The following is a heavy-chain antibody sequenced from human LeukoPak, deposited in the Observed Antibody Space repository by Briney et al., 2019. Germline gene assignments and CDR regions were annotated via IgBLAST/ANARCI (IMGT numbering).Heavy chain of an antibody. CDR3: ARDPYSSTWSYGMDV. CDR2: IKQDGSEE. V-gene: IGHV3-7*05. CDR1: GFTFSSYW. Sequence: GGTLRLSCAASGFTFSSYWMSWVRQAPGKGLDWVANIKQDGSEEVYVDSVRGRFTISRDNAKNSLSLQMNTLRAEDTAVYYCARDPYSSTWSYGMDVWGQGTTVTVSS. D-gene: IGHD6-6*01. J-gene: IGHJ6*02.